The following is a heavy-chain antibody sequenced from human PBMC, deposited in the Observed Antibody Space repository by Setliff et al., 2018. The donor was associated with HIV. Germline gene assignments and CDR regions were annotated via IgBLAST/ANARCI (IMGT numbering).Heavy chain of an antibody. CDR2: ISYDGSNT. V-gene: IGHV3-30*04. Sequence: PGGSLRLSCAASGFSFSMYSMVWVRQAPGKGPEWIATISYDGSNTFYGDSVKGRFTISRDNPRNMLYLQMKSLTPEDRAVYYCARGRSPHQETNAYYLPSVDYWGQGTLVTVSS. CDR3: ARGRSPHQETNAYYLPSVDY. J-gene: IGHJ4*02. D-gene: IGHD3-16*01. CDR1: GFSFSMYS.